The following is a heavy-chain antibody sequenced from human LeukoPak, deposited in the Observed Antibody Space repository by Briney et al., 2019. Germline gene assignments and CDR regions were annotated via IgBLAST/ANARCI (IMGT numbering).Heavy chain of an antibody. CDR2: MNPNTGDT. CDR3: TRGSLSGSSRDY. V-gene: IGHV1-8*01. Sequence: ASVRVSCKASGYTFSGYDINWVRQATGQGLEWMGWMNPNTGDTGYAQKFQGRVTMTRNSSIDTAYMELSGLRSEDTAVYYCTRGSLSGSSRDYWGQGTLLTVSS. CDR1: GYTFSGYD. J-gene: IGHJ4*02. D-gene: IGHD1-26*01.